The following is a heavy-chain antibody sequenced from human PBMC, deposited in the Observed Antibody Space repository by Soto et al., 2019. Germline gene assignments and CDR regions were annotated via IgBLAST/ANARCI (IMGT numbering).Heavy chain of an antibody. CDR1: GVSFTGYY. CDR3: TRVPMMYHGAGNYGYFES. V-gene: IGHV4-34*01. J-gene: IGHJ4*02. Sequence: SDTLSLTCAFHGVSFTGYYWSCIRHPPGKALEWVGEINHGGSTNYNPSLKSRVTISLDTSKNQFSLNLTSVTAADTAFYYCTRVPMMYHGAGNYGYFESWGQRTLVSVSS. CDR2: INHGGST. D-gene: IGHD3-10*01.